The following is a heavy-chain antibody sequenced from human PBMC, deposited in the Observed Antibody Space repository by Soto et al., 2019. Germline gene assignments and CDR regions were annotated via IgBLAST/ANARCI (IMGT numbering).Heavy chain of an antibody. CDR2: IYYSGST. D-gene: IGHD3-10*01. J-gene: IGHJ4*02. Sequence: PSETLSLTCTVSGGSISSSSYYWGWIRQPPGKGLEWIGSIYYSGSTNYNPSLKSRVTISVDTSKNQFSLKLNSMTAADTAVYYCARHNYGSGSTSSEYWGQGPLVTVSS. CDR1: GGSISSSSYY. CDR3: ARHNYGSGSTSSEY. V-gene: IGHV4-39*01.